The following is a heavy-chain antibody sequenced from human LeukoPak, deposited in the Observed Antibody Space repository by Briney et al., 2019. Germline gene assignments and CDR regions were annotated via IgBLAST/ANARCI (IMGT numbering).Heavy chain of an antibody. V-gene: IGHV3-48*01. J-gene: IGHJ6*03. CDR1: GFPFSSYS. Sequence: GGSLRLSCAASGFPFSSYSMNWVRQAPGEGLEWVSYISSSRTTSYADSVKGRFTISRDNSKNTLYLQMNSLRAEDTAVYYCAKGPYYYYYYMDVWGKGTTVTISS. CDR3: AKGPYYYYYYMDV. CDR2: ISSSRTT.